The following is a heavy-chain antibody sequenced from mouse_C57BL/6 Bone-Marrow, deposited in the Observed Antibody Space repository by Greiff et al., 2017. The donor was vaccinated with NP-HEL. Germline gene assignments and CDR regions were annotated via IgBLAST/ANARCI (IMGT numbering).Heavy chain of an antibody. CDR3: AKGGYQYYFDY. J-gene: IGHJ2*01. V-gene: IGHV5-17*01. CDR1: GFTFSDYG. Sequence: EVKLVESGGGLVKPGGSLKLSCAASGFTFSDYGMHWVRQAPEKGPEWVAYISSGSSTIYYADTVKGRFTISRDNAKNTLFLQMTSLRSEDTAMYYCAKGGYQYYFDYWGQGTTLTVSS. CDR2: ISSGSSTI. D-gene: IGHD2-2*01.